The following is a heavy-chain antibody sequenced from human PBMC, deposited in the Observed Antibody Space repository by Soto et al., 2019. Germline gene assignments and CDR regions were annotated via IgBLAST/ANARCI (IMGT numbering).Heavy chain of an antibody. D-gene: IGHD3-10*01. CDR1: GYTFTSYA. CDR2: ISAYNGNT. V-gene: IGHV1-18*01. J-gene: IGHJ4*02. CDR3: SRSGPPAGD. Sequence: QVQLVQSGAEVKKPGASVKVSCKASGYTFTSYAISWVRQAPGQGLEWMGWISAYNGNTNYAQKLQGRVTMTTDTPPTHAYMELRSLRSDDTAVDYCSRSGPPAGDLGQGTLVNVSS.